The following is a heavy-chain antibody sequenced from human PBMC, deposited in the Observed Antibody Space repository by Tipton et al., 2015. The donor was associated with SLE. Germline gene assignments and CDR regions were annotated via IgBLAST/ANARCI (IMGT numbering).Heavy chain of an antibody. CDR3: ATSREGLARDWYFDL. Sequence: GLVKPSETLSLTCDVSGYSISSGYYWGWIRQPPGKGLEWIGSIYHSGSTYYNPSLKSRVTISVDTSKNQFSLKLSSVTAADTAVYYCATSREGLARDWYFDLWGRGTLVTVSS. V-gene: IGHV4-38-2*01. CDR1: GYSISSGYY. D-gene: IGHD1-26*01. J-gene: IGHJ2*01. CDR2: IYHSGST.